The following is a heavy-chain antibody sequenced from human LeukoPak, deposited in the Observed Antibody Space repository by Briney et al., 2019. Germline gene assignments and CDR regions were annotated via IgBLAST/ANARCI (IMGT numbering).Heavy chain of an antibody. Sequence: PGGSLRLSCATSGFTFSSYGMHWVRQAPGKGLEGVAFIQYDGRNKKDAHSVKGRSTITRENSKNTVYLQMNSLRPEDTAVYYCVKDRLRVAVAGAPFDDWGQGTLVTVSS. D-gene: IGHD6-19*01. CDR1: GFTFSSYG. CDR2: IQYDGRNK. J-gene: IGHJ4*02. V-gene: IGHV3-30*02. CDR3: VKDRLRVAVAGAPFDD.